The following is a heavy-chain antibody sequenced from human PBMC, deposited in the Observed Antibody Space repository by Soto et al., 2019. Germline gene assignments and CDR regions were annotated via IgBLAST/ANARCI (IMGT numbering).Heavy chain of an antibody. CDR1: GFTFSSYS. CDR3: ASGEGDYVWGSYRTYNWFDP. Sequence: EVQLVESGGGLVQPGGSLRLSCAASGFTFSSYSMNWVRQAPGKGLEWVSYISSSSSTIYYADSLKGRFTISRDNAKNSLYLQMNSLRDEDTAVYYCASGEGDYVWGSYRTYNWFDPWGQGTLVTVSS. J-gene: IGHJ5*02. V-gene: IGHV3-48*02. D-gene: IGHD3-16*02. CDR2: ISSSSSTI.